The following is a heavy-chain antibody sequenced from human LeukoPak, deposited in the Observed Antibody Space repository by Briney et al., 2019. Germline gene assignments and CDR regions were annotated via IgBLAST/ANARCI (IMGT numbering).Heavy chain of an antibody. Sequence: SETLSLTCAVYGGSFSGYYWSWIRQPPGKGLEWIGEINHSGSTNYNPSLKSRVTMSVDTSKNQFSLKLSSVTAADTAVYYCARDALWFGELLFSNWFDPWGQGTLVTVSS. CDR1: GGSFSGYY. D-gene: IGHD3-10*01. CDR2: INHSGST. CDR3: ARDALWFGELLFSNWFDP. V-gene: IGHV4-34*01. J-gene: IGHJ5*02.